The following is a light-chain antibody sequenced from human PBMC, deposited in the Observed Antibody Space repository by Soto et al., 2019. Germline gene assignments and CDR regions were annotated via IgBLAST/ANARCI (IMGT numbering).Light chain of an antibody. Sequence: QSVLTQPPSASGTPGQRVTISCSRSSSNIGSNTVNWYQQLPGTAPKRLIYSNNQRPSGVPDRFSGSKFGTSASLAISGLLSEDEADYYCAAWDDSLNAWVFGGGTKLTVL. J-gene: IGLJ3*02. CDR2: SNN. CDR1: SSNIGSNT. CDR3: AAWDDSLNAWV. V-gene: IGLV1-44*01.